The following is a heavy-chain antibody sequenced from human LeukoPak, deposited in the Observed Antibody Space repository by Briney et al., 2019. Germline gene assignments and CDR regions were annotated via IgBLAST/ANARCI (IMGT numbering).Heavy chain of an antibody. CDR3: ARVFSSGSYPHNYYYYYMDV. Sequence: SETLSLTCTVSGGSISSYYWSWIRQPPGKGLEWIGYIYYSGSTNYNPSLKSRVTISVDTSKNQFSLKLSSVTAADTAVYYCARVFSSGSYPHNYYYYYMDVWGKGTTVTVSS. CDR2: IYYSGST. J-gene: IGHJ6*03. D-gene: IGHD3-10*01. V-gene: IGHV4-59*01. CDR1: GGSISSYY.